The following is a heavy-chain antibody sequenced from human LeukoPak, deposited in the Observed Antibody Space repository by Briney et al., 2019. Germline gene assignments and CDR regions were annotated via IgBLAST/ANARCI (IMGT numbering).Heavy chain of an antibody. V-gene: IGHV1-69*05. CDR3: ARAGYSSSRRYWFDP. CDR2: IIPIFGTA. J-gene: IGHJ5*02. Sequence: ASVKVSCKASGGTFSSYAISWARQAPGQGLEWMGGIIPIFGTANYAQKFQGRVTITTDESTSTAYMELSSLRSEDTAVYYCARAGYSSSRRYWFDPWGQGTLVTVSS. CDR1: GGTFSSYA. D-gene: IGHD6-13*01.